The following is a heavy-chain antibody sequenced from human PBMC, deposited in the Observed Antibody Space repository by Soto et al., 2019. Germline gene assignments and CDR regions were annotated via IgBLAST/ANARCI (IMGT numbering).Heavy chain of an antibody. CDR3: AVGDTVTTHYGMDG. CDR2: ISGSGGST. V-gene: IGHV3-23*01. J-gene: IGHJ6*02. CDR1: GFTFSSYA. D-gene: IGHD4-17*01. Sequence: GGSLRLSCAASGFTFSSYAMSWVRQAPGKGLEWVSAISGSGGSTYYADSVKGRFTISRDNSKNTLYLQMNSLRAEDTAVYYCAVGDTVTTHYGMDGWGQGTTVTVSS.